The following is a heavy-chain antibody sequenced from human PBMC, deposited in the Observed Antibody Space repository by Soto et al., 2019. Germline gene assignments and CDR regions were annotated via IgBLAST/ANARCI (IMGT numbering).Heavy chain of an antibody. CDR2: ISYDGSNK. V-gene: IGHV3-30*18. Sequence: GGSLRLSCAASGFTFSSYGMHWVRQAPGKGLEWVAVISYDGSNKYYADSVKGRFTISRDNSKNTLYLQMNSLRAEDTAVYYCAKEGGSSWYAYYYYGMDVWGQGTAVTVSS. D-gene: IGHD6-13*01. CDR1: GFTFSSYG. J-gene: IGHJ6*02. CDR3: AKEGGSSWYAYYYYGMDV.